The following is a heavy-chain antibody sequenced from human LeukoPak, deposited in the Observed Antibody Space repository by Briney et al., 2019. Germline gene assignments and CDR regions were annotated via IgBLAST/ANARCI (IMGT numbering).Heavy chain of an antibody. V-gene: IGHV3-30*02. CDR2: IRYDGSSK. Sequence: GGSLRLSCAASGFSFSCYCMHWVRQAPGKGLEWVAFIRYDGSSKYYGDSVRGRFTISRDNSKNTLYLQMNTLRAEDTAVYYCAKDRIEGSMSIDHYYYMDVWGKGTTVSVSS. J-gene: IGHJ6*03. CDR3: AKDRIEGSMSIDHYYYMDV. CDR1: GFSFSCYC. D-gene: IGHD2-8*01.